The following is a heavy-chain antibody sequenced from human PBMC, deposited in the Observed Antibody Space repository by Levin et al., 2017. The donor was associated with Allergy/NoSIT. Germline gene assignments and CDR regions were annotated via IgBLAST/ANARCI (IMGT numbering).Heavy chain of an antibody. CDR2: INPKSGGT. V-gene: IGHV1-2*02. CDR3: ASAPFELDY. CDR1: GYTFTGYY. Sequence: ASVKVSCKASGYTFTGYYIHWVRQAPGQGLEWMGWINPKSGGTNYAQKFQGRVTMTRDTSINTAYMELSRLTCDDTAVYYCASAPFELDYWGQGTLVTVPS. J-gene: IGHJ4*02.